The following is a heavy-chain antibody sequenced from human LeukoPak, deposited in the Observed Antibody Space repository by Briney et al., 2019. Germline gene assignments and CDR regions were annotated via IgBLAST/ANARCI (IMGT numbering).Heavy chain of an antibody. CDR3: ARVDGGNGILNY. V-gene: IGHV3-48*04. Sequence: GRSLRLSCAASGFTFSSYAMHWVRQAPGKGLEWVSYISSSGSTIYYADSVKGRFTISRDNAKNSLYLQMNSLRAEDTAVYYCARVDGGNGILNYWGQGTLVTVSS. J-gene: IGHJ4*02. D-gene: IGHD4-23*01. CDR2: ISSSGSTI. CDR1: GFTFSSYA.